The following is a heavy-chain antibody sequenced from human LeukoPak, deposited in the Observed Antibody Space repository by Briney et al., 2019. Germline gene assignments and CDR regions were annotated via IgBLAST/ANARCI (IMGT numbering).Heavy chain of an antibody. V-gene: IGHV3-48*01. CDR1: GFTFSSYS. CDR2: ISSSSSTI. Sequence: GGSLRLSCAASGFTFSSYSMLWVRQAPGKGLEWVSYISSSSSTIYYADSVKGRFTISRDNAKNSLYLQMNSLRAEDTAVYYCARHLSGVTGYTYGRGIDYWGQGTLVTVSS. CDR3: ARHLSGVTGYTYGRGIDY. D-gene: IGHD5-18*01. J-gene: IGHJ4*02.